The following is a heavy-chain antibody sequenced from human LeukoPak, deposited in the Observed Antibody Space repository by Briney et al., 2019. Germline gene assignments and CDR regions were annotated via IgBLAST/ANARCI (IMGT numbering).Heavy chain of an antibody. J-gene: IGHJ4*02. D-gene: IGHD6-19*01. V-gene: IGHV3-64D*06. CDR3: VNQISGWVY. Sequence: GGSLRLSCSASGFTFDSYEMHWVRQAPGKGLEYVSGISRNGRTTRNGDSVKGRFTISRDNSKNMLFLQMTSLRAEDTAVYCCVNQISGWVYWGQGTLVTVSS. CDR1: GFTFDSYE. CDR2: ISRNGRTT.